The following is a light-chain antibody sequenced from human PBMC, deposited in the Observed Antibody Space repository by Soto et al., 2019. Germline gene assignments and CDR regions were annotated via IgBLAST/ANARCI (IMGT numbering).Light chain of an antibody. CDR1: QDISNY. CDR3: QQYDNLPRWT. V-gene: IGKV1-33*01. J-gene: IGKJ1*01. CDR2: DAS. Sequence: DIQMTQSPSSLSASVGDRVTITCQASQDISNYLNWYQQKPGKAPKLLIYDASNLETGVPSRFIGSGSGTDFTFTISSLQPENIATYYCQQYDNLPRWTFGQGTKVEIK.